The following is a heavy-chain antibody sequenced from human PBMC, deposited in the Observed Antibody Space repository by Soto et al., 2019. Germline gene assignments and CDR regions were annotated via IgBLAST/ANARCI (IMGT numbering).Heavy chain of an antibody. V-gene: IGHV4-34*01. CDR1: GGSFSGYY. J-gene: IGHJ5*02. CDR2: INHSGSS. CDR3: ARRLGVPLPYNWFDP. Sequence: QVQLQQWGAGLLKPSETLSLTCAVYGGSFSGYYWSWIRQPPGKGLEWIGEINHSGSSNYNPSLKSRVTISVDTSKNQFSLKLSSVTAADTAVYYCARRLGVPLPYNWFDPWGQGTLVTVSS.